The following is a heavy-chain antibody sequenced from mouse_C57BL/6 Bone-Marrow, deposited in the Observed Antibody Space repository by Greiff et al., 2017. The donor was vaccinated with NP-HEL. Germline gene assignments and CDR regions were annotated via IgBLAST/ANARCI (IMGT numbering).Heavy chain of an antibody. Sequence: QVQLQQPGAELVKPGASVKMSCKASGYTFTSYWMTWVKQRPGQGLEWIGDIYPGSGSTNYTEKFKSKATMTADTSSSTAYLQLSSLTSEDTAVYYCTKEGNNVYWGQGTLVTVSA. CDR3: TKEGNNVY. J-gene: IGHJ3*01. CDR1: GYTFTSYW. CDR2: IYPGSGST. D-gene: IGHD2-1*01. V-gene: IGHV1-55*01.